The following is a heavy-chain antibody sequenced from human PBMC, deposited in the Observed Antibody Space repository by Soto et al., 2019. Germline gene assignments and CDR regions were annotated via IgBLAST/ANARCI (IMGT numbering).Heavy chain of an antibody. J-gene: IGHJ4*02. D-gene: IGHD1-26*01. V-gene: IGHV4-59*01. CDR3: AREREDSRRYYFDY. Sequence: SETLSLTCTVSGGSISSYYWSWIRQPPGKGLEWIGYIYYSGSTNYNPSLKSRVTISVDTSKNQFSLKLSSVTAADTAVYYCAREREDSRRYYFDYWGQGTLVTVSS. CDR1: GGSISSYY. CDR2: IYYSGST.